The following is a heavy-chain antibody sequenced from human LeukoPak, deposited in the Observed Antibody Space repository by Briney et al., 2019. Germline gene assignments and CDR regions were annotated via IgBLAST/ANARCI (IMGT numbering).Heavy chain of an antibody. CDR2: ISGGGGTI. J-gene: IGHJ3*02. V-gene: IGHV3-48*03. D-gene: IGHD3-10*01. CDR3: VRDQYYGSGRLDI. Sequence: GGSLSLSCAVYGVSFSSYYMNWVRQAPGKGLEWVSYISGGGGTIYYADSVKGRFTVCRDNAKISLFLQMNSLRAEDTAVYYCVRDQYYGSGRLDIWGRGTRVTVSS. CDR1: GVSFSSYY.